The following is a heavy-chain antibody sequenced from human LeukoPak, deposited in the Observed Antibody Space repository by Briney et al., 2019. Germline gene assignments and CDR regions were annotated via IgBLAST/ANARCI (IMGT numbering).Heavy chain of an antibody. CDR2: IIPIFGTA. V-gene: IGHV1-69*06. D-gene: IGHD5-12*01. CDR1: GGTFSSYA. J-gene: IGHJ6*03. CDR3: ARGPLKWLRTLDYYYMDV. Sequence: ASVEVSCKASGGTFSSYAISWVRQAPGQGLEWMGGIIPIFGTANYAQKFQGRVTITADKSTSTAYMELSSLRSEDTAVYYCARGPLKWLRTLDYYYMDVWGKGTTVTVSS.